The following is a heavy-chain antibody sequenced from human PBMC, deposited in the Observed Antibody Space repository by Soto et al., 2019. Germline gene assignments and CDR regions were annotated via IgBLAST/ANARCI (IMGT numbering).Heavy chain of an antibody. CDR1: GYTFTSYG. J-gene: IGHJ6*02. D-gene: IGHD4-4*01. V-gene: IGHV1-18*01. CDR3: ARDSNSQGGGGLLFLAYYYYGMDV. Sequence: ASVKVSCKASGYTFTSYGISWVRQAPGQGLEWMGWISAYNGNTNYAQKLQGRVTMTTDTSTSTAYMELRSLRSDDTAVYYCARDSNSQGGGGLLFLAYYYYGMDVWGQGTTVTVSS. CDR2: ISAYNGNT.